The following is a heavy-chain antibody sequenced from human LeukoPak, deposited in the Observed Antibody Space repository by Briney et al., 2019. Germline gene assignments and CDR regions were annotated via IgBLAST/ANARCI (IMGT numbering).Heavy chain of an antibody. Sequence: GGSLRLSYAASGFTFTTFGIHWVRQAPGKGLEWVAAISPDGNIEYYTDSVKGRFTISRDNSKNMIYLQMNSLRGEDSAVYYCAKINNDDDYWGQGTLVTVSS. D-gene: IGHD1/OR15-1a*01. J-gene: IGHJ4*02. CDR1: GFTFTTFG. V-gene: IGHV3-30*18. CDR3: AKINNDDDY. CDR2: ISPDGNIE.